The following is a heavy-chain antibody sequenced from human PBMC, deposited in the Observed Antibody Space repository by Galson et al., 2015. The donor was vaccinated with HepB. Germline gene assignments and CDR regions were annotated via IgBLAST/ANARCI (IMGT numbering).Heavy chain of an antibody. CDR3: AKRVVTVFDC. CDR2: IYPGDSET. CDR1: GYTFSNFW. J-gene: IGHJ4*02. V-gene: IGHV5-51*03. Sequence: QSGAEVKKPGESLRISCKASGYTFSNFWIGWVRQMPGKGLEWMGIIYPGDSETKYSPSFQGQVIISVDKSTSTAYLQLSSLKASDTGIYFCAKRVVTVFDCWGQGTLVTVSS. D-gene: IGHD2-21*02.